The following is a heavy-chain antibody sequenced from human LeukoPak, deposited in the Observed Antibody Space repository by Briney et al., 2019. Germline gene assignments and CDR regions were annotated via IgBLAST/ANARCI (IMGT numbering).Heavy chain of an antibody. CDR3: ASGYSSSWYDSFDY. Sequence: SETLSLTCAVYGGSFSGYYWSWIRQPPGKGLEWIGEINHSGSTNYNPSLKSRVTISVDTSKNQFSLKLSSVTAADTAVYYCASGYSSSWYDSFDYWGQGTLVTVSS. CDR1: GGSFSGYY. V-gene: IGHV4-34*01. D-gene: IGHD6-13*01. J-gene: IGHJ4*02. CDR2: INHSGST.